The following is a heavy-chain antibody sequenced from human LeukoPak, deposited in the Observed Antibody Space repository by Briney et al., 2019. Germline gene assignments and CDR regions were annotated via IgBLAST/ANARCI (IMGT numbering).Heavy chain of an antibody. CDR1: GFSLSTSGVG. CDR2: IYWNDDK. Sequence: SGPTLVNPTQTLTLTCTFSGFSLSTSGVGVGWIRQPPGKALEWLALIYWNDDKRYSPSLKSGVTITKDTSKNQVVLTMTNMDPVDTATYYCAHRRREGTVTTGFDYWGQGTLVTVSS. CDR3: AHRRREGTVTTGFDY. D-gene: IGHD4-17*01. J-gene: IGHJ4*02. V-gene: IGHV2-5*01.